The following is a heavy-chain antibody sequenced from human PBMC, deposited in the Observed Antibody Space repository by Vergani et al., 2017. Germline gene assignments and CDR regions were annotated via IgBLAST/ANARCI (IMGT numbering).Heavy chain of an antibody. D-gene: IGHD6-19*01. V-gene: IGHV2-5*02. CDR3: AHTPYSSGWCYFDY. CDR1: GFSLSTSGVG. CDR2: IYWDDDK. J-gene: IGHJ4*02. Sequence: QITLKESGPTLVKPTQTLTLTCTFSGFSLSTSGVGVGWIRQPPGKALEWLALIYWDDDKRYSPSLKSRLTITKDTSKNQVVLTMTNMDPVDTATYYYAHTPYSSGWCYFDYWGQGTLVTVSS.